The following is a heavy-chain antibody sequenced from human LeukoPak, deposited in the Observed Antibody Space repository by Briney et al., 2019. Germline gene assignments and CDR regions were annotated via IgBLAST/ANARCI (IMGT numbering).Heavy chain of an antibody. D-gene: IGHD3-10*01. CDR2: ISSSSSYI. Sequence: GGSLRLSCAASGFTFSSYSMNWVRQAPGKGLEWVSSISSSSSYIYYADSVKGRFTISRDNAKNSLYLQMNGLRAEDTAVYYCARATMVRRGVYYYYYMDVWGKGTRSPSP. J-gene: IGHJ6*03. V-gene: IGHV3-21*01. CDR1: GFTFSSYS. CDR3: ARATMVRRGVYYYYYMDV.